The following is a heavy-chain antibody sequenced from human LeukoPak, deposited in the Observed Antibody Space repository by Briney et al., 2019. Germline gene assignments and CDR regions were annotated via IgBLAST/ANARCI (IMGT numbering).Heavy chain of an antibody. CDR1: VSTFTAYY. V-gene: IGHV1-2*02. CDR3: ARLSTPDLYYFDY. CDR2: SKTNSGVT. Sequence: GASVKVSSTPSVSTFTAYYMNWVRQAPGQGLEWMGCSKTNSGVTYYAQKFQGSVVMTRDTSISTAYMEVSRLRSDDSALYYCARLSTPDLYYFDYWGQGTLVTVSS. D-gene: IGHD3-16*02. J-gene: IGHJ4*02.